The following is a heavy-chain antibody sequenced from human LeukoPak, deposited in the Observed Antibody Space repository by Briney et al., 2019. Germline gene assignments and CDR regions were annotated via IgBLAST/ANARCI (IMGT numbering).Heavy chain of an antibody. CDR1: GYTFTGYY. D-gene: IGHD1-26*01. V-gene: IGHV1-2*02. Sequence: SVKVSCKASGYTFTGYYMHWVRQAPGQGLEWMGWINPNSGGTNYSQKFQGRVTMTRDTSISTAYMELSRLRSDDTAVYYCARDATAYYYYGMDVWGQGTTVTVSS. CDR2: INPNSGGT. J-gene: IGHJ6*02. CDR3: ARDATAYYYYGMDV.